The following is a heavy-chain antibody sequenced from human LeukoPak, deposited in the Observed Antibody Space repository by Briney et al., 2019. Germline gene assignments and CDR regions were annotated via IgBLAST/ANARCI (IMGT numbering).Heavy chain of an antibody. CDR3: AKAGIAVPATPEY. CDR2: ISSSGGTT. D-gene: IGHD6-19*01. CDR1: GFTVSSNY. Sequence: GGSLRLSCAASGFTVSSNYMSWVRQAPGKGLEWVSVISSSGGTTYYSDSVKGRFIISRDNSKNTLYLQMNSLRAEDTAVYYCAKAGIAVPATPEYCGQGTQVTVSS. J-gene: IGHJ4*02. V-gene: IGHV3-23*01.